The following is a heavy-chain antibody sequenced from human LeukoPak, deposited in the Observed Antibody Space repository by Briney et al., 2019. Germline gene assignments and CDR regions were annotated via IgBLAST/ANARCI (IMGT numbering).Heavy chain of an antibody. V-gene: IGHV3-23*01. CDR3: AKDQGGAFDI. CDR2: SSCSGGST. Sequence: GGPLSLCCAASGFTFSSYDMSWVRQAPGKGLEWVSASSCSGGSTYYADSVKGRFTISRDNSKNTLYLQMNSLRAEDTAVYYCAKDQGGAFDIWGQGTMVTVSS. CDR1: GFTFSSYD. D-gene: IGHD3-16*01. J-gene: IGHJ3*02.